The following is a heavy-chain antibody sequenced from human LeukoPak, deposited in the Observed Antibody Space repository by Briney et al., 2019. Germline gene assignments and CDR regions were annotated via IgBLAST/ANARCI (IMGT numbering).Heavy chain of an antibody. V-gene: IGHV4-59*08. CDR2: IYYSGST. J-gene: IGHJ4*02. Sequence: SETLSLTCTVSGGSISSYYWSWIRQPPGKGLEWIGYIYYSGSTNYNPSLKSRVTISVDTSKNQFSLKLSSVTAADTAVYYCARAIWFGELSIQVFDYWGQGTLVTVSS. CDR1: GGSISSYY. D-gene: IGHD3-10*01. CDR3: ARAIWFGELSIQVFDY.